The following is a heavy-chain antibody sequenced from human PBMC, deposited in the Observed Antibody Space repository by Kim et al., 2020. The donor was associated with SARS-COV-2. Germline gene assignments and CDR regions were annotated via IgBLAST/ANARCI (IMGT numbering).Heavy chain of an antibody. CDR2: IYYSGST. CDR1: GGTISSSSYY. J-gene: IGHJ3*02. V-gene: IGHV4-39*01. Sequence: SETLSLTCTVSGGTISSSSYYWGWIRQPPGKGLEWIGSIYYSGSTYYNPSLKSRVTISVDTSKNQFSLKLSSVTAADTAVYYCARHRLTDPYIAAAGTHDAFDIWGQGTMVTVSS. D-gene: IGHD6-13*01. CDR3: ARHRLTDPYIAAAGTHDAFDI.